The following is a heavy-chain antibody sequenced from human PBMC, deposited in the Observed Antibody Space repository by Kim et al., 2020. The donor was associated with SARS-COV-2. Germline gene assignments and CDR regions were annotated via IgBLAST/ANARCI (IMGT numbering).Heavy chain of an antibody. CDR1: GLTFRSYS. D-gene: IGHD3-10*01. CDR2: ISCDGGHT. V-gene: IGHV3-11*05. Sequence: GGSLRLSCVVSGLTFRSYSMRWVRQAPGKGLEWLSYISCDGGHTHYADSVEGRFTISRDNAKNSMYLQMSSLRAEDTAVYYCARVHYFVSGGYPPHFWG. CDR3: ARVHYFVSGGYPPHF. J-gene: IGHJ6*03.